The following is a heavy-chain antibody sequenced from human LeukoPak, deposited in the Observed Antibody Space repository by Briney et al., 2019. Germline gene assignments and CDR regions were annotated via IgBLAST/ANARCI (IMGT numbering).Heavy chain of an antibody. CDR2: IIPIFGTA. CDR3: ARDRRYSYGFEYYFDY. Sequence: SVKVSCKASGGTFSSYAISWVRQAPGQGLEWMGGIIPIFGTANYAQKFQGRVTITADESTSTAYMELSSLRSEDTAVYYCARDRRYSYGFEYYFDYWGQGTLVTVSS. CDR1: GGTFSSYA. D-gene: IGHD5-18*01. V-gene: IGHV1-69*13. J-gene: IGHJ4*02.